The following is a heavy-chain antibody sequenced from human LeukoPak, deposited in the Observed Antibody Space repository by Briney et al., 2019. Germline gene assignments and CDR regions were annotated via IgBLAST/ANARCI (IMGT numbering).Heavy chain of an antibody. CDR2: INHNGNVN. V-gene: IGHV3-7*03. Sequence: GGSLRLSCAASGFTFSSYWMNWARQAPGKGLEWVASINHNGNVNYYVDSVKGRFTISRDNAKNSLYLQMSNLRAEDTAVYFCAKGSGSIAVDNLCVYWGPGTLVTVSS. CDR1: GFTFSSYW. J-gene: IGHJ4*02. D-gene: IGHD6-19*01. CDR3: AKGSGSIAVDNLCVY.